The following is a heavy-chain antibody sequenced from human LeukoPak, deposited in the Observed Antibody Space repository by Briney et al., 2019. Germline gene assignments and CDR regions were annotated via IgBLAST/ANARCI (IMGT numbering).Heavy chain of an antibody. J-gene: IGHJ4*02. CDR1: GFTVRNNY. CDR2: IYSGGGT. Sequence: GGSLRLSCEASGFTVRNNYMTWVRQAPGKGLEWGSVIYSGGGTYYADSVKDRFTISRDNSKNTLFLQMNSLRVEDSAVYYCTRVFAYSYGDFDNWGQGTLVAVSS. V-gene: IGHV3-66*01. D-gene: IGHD5-18*01. CDR3: TRVFAYSYGDFDN.